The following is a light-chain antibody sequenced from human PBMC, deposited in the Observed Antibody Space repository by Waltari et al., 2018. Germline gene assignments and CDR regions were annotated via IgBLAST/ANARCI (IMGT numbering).Light chain of an antibody. CDR2: EVN. J-gene: IGLJ2*01. V-gene: IGLV2-8*01. CDR3: SSYVDSNNIL. CDR1: SSDVGGHTY. Sequence: QSALTQPPSASGSPGQSVTISCTGVSSDVGGHTYVSWSQQHPGKAPKVMIYEVNNRPSGGPDRFSGSKSGNTASLTVSGLQAEDEASYYCSSYVDSNNILFGGGTKLTVL.